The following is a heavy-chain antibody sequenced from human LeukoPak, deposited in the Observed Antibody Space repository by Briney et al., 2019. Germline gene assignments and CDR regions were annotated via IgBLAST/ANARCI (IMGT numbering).Heavy chain of an antibody. V-gene: IGHV3-11*01. Sequence: GGSLRLSCTASGFTFSDHYMSWFRLSPGKGLEWLSYITSSGSITDYADSVKGRFTISRDNAKNTMFLQMNSLRPEDTAVYYCARYPDYGDPEWGQGTLVTVSS. D-gene: IGHD4-17*01. J-gene: IGHJ4*02. CDR3: ARYPDYGDPE. CDR2: ITSSGSIT. CDR1: GFTFSDHY.